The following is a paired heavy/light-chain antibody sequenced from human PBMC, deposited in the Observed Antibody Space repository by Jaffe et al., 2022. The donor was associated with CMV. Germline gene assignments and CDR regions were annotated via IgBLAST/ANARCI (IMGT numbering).Heavy chain of an antibody. V-gene: IGHV5-51*01. CDR3: ARPRQSYSGYWSRAGPRTGLDALDI. Sequence: EVQLVQSGAELKKPGESLKISCEASGYSFSKYWIGWVRQTPGKGLEWIGIIFADDSDTRYSPSFEGRVTMSVDKSISTAYLHWTSLKASDAAMYFCARPRQSYSGYWSRAGPRTGLDALDIWGQGTMVTVSS. CDR1: GYSFSKYW. D-gene: IGHD3-10*01. J-gene: IGHJ3*02. CDR2: IFADDSDT.
Light chain of an antibody. CDR2: GSS. J-gene: IGKJ1*01. Sequence: EIVLTQSPGILSLSPGTRATLSCRASQRVSSSNLAWYQQRPGQAPRLLIYGSSSRVTGIPDRFSGSGSGTDFSLTISRLEPEDFAVYYCHQYGSSPWTFGQGTKVEIK. CDR1: QRVSSSN. CDR3: HQYGSSPWT. V-gene: IGKV3-20*01.